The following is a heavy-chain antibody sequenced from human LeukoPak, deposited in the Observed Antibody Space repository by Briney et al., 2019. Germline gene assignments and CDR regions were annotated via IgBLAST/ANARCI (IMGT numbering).Heavy chain of an antibody. Sequence: SETLSLTCTVSGGSISSYYWSWIRRPPGKGLEWIGYIYYSGSTNYNPSLKSRVTISVDTSKNQFSLKLSSVTAADTAVYYCARYSSGCSRVNWFDPWGQGTLVTVSS. CDR1: GGSISSYY. V-gene: IGHV4-59*08. D-gene: IGHD6-19*01. CDR2: IYYSGST. CDR3: ARYSSGCSRVNWFDP. J-gene: IGHJ5*02.